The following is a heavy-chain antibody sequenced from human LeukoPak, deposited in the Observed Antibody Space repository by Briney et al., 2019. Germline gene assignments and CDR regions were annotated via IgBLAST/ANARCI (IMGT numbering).Heavy chain of an antibody. V-gene: IGHV3-33*01. CDR2: IWYDGTDK. J-gene: IGHJ4*02. CDR1: GFTFSTYG. D-gene: IGHD5-18*01. Sequence: GRSLRLSCAASGFTFSTYGMHWVRQAPGKGLEWVAVIWYDGTDKYYADSVKGRFTISRDNAKNTLYLQMNSLRAEDTAVYYCARAVGQLWLDYWGQGTLVTVSS. CDR3: ARAVGQLWLDY.